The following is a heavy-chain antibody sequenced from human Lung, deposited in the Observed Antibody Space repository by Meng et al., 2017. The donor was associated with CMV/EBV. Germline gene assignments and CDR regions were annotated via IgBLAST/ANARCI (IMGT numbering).Heavy chain of an antibody. V-gene: IGHV3-23*01. J-gene: IGHJ4*02. CDR3: AKIGYCSTASCNTWGYFDY. CDR2: ISGIGGSI. CDR1: GFIFSNYA. Sequence: GGSLRLXCAASGFIFSNYAMTWVRQAPGKGLEWVSGISGIGGSIYYAESVKGRFAISRDNSRNTLYLQMNNLRAEDTAKYYCAKIGYCSTASCNTWGYFDYWXKGTXVTVSS. D-gene: IGHD2-2*02.